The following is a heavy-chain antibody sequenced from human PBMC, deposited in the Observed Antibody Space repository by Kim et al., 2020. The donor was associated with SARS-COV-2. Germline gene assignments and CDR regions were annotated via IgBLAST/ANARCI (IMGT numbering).Heavy chain of an antibody. CDR3: AREGSGWHTSYYFDY. CDR1: GFTFSSHG. CDR2: IWYDGSNK. V-gene: IGHV3-33*01. Sequence: GGSLRLSCAASGFTFSSHGMHWVRQAPGKGLEWVAVIWYDGSNKYYADSVKGRFTITRDNSKNTRYLQLNSLRAEDTAVYYCAREGSGWHTSYYFDYWGQGTLVTVSS. J-gene: IGHJ4*02. D-gene: IGHD6-19*01.